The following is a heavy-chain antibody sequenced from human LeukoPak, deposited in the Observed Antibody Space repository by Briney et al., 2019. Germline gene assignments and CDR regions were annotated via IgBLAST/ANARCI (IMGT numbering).Heavy chain of an antibody. CDR1: GFTFSSYG. V-gene: IGHV3-30*02. CDR3: AKTYYDFWKYYFDY. J-gene: IGHJ4*02. Sequence: GGSLRLSCAASGFTFSSYGMHWVRQAPGKGLEWVAFIRYDGSNKHYADSVKGRFTISRDNSKNTLYLQMNSLRAEDTAVYYCAKTYYDFWKYYFDYWGQGTLVTVSS. D-gene: IGHD3-3*01. CDR2: IRYDGSNK.